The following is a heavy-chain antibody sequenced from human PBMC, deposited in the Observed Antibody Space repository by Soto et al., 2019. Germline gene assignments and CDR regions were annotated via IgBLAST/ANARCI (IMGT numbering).Heavy chain of an antibody. CDR1: GFTFSSSA. D-gene: IGHD3-16*02. Sequence: SGFTFSSSAMSWVRQAPGKGLEWVAVISYDGSDKYYADSVKGRFTISRDNSKNTLNLQMNSLRADDTAVYYCAKALGELSPESYDYWGQGTLVTVSS. V-gene: IGHV3-30*18. CDR2: ISYDGSDK. J-gene: IGHJ4*02. CDR3: AKALGELSPESYDY.